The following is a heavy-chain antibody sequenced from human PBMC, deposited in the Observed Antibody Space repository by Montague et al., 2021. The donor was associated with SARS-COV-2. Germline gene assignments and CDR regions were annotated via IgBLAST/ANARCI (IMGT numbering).Heavy chain of an antibody. Sequence: SETLSLTCTVSGGSISSSSYYWGWIRQPPGKGLEWIGSIYYSGSTYYNPSLKSRVTISVDTSKNQFSLKLSSVTAADTAVYYCAGLERRWLQLTPGSFDIWGQGTMVTVSS. D-gene: IGHD5-24*01. V-gene: IGHV4-39*01. CDR1: GGSISSSSYY. CDR3: AGLERRWLQLTPGSFDI. J-gene: IGHJ3*02. CDR2: IYYSGST.